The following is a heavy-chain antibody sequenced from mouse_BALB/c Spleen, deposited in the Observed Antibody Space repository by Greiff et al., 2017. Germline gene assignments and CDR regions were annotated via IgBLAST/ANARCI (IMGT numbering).Heavy chain of an antibody. Sequence: EVKLMESGGGLVQPGGSMKFSCVASGFTFSNYWMNWVRQSPEKGLEWIAEIRLKSNIYATHYAKSVKGRFTISRAATKSSVYLQMNNLRAGDTGIYSGATYGNHALDYWGQGTTLTVSS. V-gene: IGHV6-6*02. D-gene: IGHD2-1*01. CDR3: ATYGNHALDY. CDR2: IRLKSNIYAT. J-gene: IGHJ2*01. CDR1: GFTFSNYW.